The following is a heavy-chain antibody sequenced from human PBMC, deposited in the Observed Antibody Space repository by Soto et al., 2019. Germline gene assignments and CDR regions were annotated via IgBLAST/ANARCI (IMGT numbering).Heavy chain of an antibody. J-gene: IGHJ4*02. Sequence: ASVKVSCKASGYTFTHYYIHWVRQAPGQGLEWMGIINPNGGITTYAQKFRAGFSMTRDTSTSTVYLELSSLRSEDSAVYYCATAVNSAMAFDYWGQGTLVTVSS. D-gene: IGHD5-18*01. V-gene: IGHV1-46*01. CDR3: ATAVNSAMAFDY. CDR2: INPNGGIT. CDR1: GYTFTHYY.